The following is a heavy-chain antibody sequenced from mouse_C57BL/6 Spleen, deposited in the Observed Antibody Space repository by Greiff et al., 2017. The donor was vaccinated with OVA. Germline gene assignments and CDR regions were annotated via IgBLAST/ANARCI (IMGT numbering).Heavy chain of an antibody. D-gene: IGHD1-1*01. V-gene: IGHV1-20*01. CDR3: ERRGRGSRYFDV. Sequence: EVQLVESVPELVKPGASVKISCKASGYSFTDYFMNWVMQSHGQSLEWIGRINPYNGDTFYNQKFKGKATLTVDKSSSTAYMELRSLTSEDSAVYYCERRGRGSRYFDVWGTGTTVTVSS. CDR1: GYSFTDYF. CDR2: INPYNGDT. J-gene: IGHJ1*03.